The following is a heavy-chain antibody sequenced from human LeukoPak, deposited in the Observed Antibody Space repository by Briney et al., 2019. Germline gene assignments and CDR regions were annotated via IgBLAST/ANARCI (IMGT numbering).Heavy chain of an antibody. Sequence: SETLSLTCAVYGGSFSGYYWSWIRQPPGKGLEWIGEINHSGSTNYNPSLKSRVTISVDTSKNQFSLKLSSVTAADTAVYYCARVGRPGGYVRSGYYRSGYYFDYWGQGTLVSVSS. V-gene: IGHV4-34*01. J-gene: IGHJ4*02. CDR3: ARVGRPGGYVRSGYYRSGYYFDY. CDR1: GGSFSGYY. D-gene: IGHD3-3*01. CDR2: INHSGST.